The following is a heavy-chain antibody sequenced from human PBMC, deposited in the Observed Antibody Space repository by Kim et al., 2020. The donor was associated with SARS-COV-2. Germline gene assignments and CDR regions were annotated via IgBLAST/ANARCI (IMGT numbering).Heavy chain of an antibody. D-gene: IGHD3-9*01. V-gene: IGHV3-21*01. CDR2: ISSSSSYI. Sequence: GGSLRLSCAASGFTFSSYSMNWVRQAPGKGLEWVSSISSSSSYIYYADSVKGRFTISRDNAKNSLYLQMNSLRAEDTAVYYCARVEGGYFDWLPLPNFDYWGQGTLVTVSS. CDR1: GFTFSSYS. CDR3: ARVEGGYFDWLPLPNFDY. J-gene: IGHJ4*02.